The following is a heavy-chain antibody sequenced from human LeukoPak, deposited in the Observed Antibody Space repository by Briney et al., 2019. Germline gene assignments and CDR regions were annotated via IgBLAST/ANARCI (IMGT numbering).Heavy chain of an antibody. V-gene: IGHV3-33*08. CDR3: ARDEGGYDADAFDV. J-gene: IGHJ3*01. CDR2: IWYDGSDK. CDR1: GFTFSSYW. D-gene: IGHD5-12*01. Sequence: GGSLRLSCAASGFTFSSYWMSWVRQAPGKGLEWVAVIWYDGSDKYYADSVKGRFIISRDNSKNTLNLQMNSLRAEDTAVYYCARDEGGYDADAFDVWGQGTTVTVSS.